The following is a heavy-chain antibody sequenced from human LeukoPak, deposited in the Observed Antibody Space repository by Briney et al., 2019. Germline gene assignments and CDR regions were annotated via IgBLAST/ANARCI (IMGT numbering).Heavy chain of an antibody. J-gene: IGHJ4*02. CDR3: PRVGSRHRYLCHE. D-gene: IGHD6-13*01. Sequence: ASVKVSFKASGYTFTGYYLHWVRQAPGQGLEWVGWIYHNRGGTNYAQNFQGRASKNSDTPINPPYIELSGLRSDDTDVYYCPRVGSRHRYLCHEWGQGTLVTVSS. V-gene: IGHV1-2*02. CDR2: IYHNRGGT. CDR1: GYTFTGYY.